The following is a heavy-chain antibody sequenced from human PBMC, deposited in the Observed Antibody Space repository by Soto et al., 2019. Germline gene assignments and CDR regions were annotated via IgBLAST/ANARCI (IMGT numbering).Heavy chain of an antibody. Sequence: SEKVSCKASGFTFTNSAVQWVRQARGQRLEWIGWIVVGSGNTNYAQKFQERVTITRDMSTSTAYMELSSLRSEDTAVYYCAALSGSGYCSSTSCYFYYYGMDVWGQGTTVTVSS. CDR2: IVVGSGNT. CDR1: GFTFTNSA. J-gene: IGHJ6*02. V-gene: IGHV1-58*01. D-gene: IGHD2-2*01. CDR3: AALSGSGYCSSTSCYFYYYGMDV.